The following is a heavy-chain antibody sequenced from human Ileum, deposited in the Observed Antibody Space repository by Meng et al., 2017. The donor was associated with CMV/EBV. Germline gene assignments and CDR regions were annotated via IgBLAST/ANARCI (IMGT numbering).Heavy chain of an antibody. CDR2: INSDGSST. J-gene: IGHJ4*02. V-gene: IGHV3-74*01. CDR3: AGPYTGASTLPF. Sequence: GGSLRLSCAAPGFTFSSYWMHWVRQAPGKGLVWVSRINSDGSSTNYADSVKGRFTISKDNTKNTLYLQMNSLRAEDTAVYYCAGPYTGASTLPFWGQGTLVTVSS. CDR1: GFTFSSYW. D-gene: IGHD1-26*01.